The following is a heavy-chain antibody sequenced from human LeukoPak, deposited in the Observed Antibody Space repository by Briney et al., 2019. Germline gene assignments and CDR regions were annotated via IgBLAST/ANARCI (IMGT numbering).Heavy chain of an antibody. CDR2: IYYSGST. Sequence: SETLSLTCAVSGGSVSSGGYYWGWIRQHPGKGLEWIGYIYYSGSTYYNPSLKSRVTISVDTSKNQFSLKLSSVTAADTAVYYCARDYYGSGSPVYWGQGTLVTVSS. D-gene: IGHD3-10*01. CDR3: ARDYYGSGSPVY. J-gene: IGHJ4*02. V-gene: IGHV4-31*11. CDR1: GGSVSSGGYY.